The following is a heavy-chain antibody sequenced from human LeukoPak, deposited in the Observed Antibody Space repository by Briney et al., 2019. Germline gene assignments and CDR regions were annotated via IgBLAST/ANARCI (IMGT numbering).Heavy chain of an antibody. CDR3: ARVVGYGDPNYYYYYYMDV. Sequence: SETLSLTCTVSGGSISSYYWSWIRQPPGKGLEWIGNIYYSGSTNYNPSLKSRVTISVDTSKNQFSLKLSSVTAADTAVYYCARVVGYGDPNYYYYYYMDVWGKGTTVTISS. V-gene: IGHV4-59*01. D-gene: IGHD4-17*01. CDR2: IYYSGST. J-gene: IGHJ6*03. CDR1: GGSISSYY.